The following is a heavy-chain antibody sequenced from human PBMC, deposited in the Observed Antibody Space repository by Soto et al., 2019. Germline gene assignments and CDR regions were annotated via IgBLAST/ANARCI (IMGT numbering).Heavy chain of an antibody. CDR1: GGSISSSSYY. D-gene: IGHD3-10*01. CDR3: ASHYGSGSYYYYYYYGMDV. J-gene: IGHJ6*02. V-gene: IGHV4-39*01. Sequence: PSETLSLNCAVSGGSISSSSYYWGWIRQPPGKGLEWIGSIYYSGSTYYNPSLKSRVTISVDTSKNQFSLKLSSVTAADTAVYYCASHYGSGSYYYYYYYGMDVWGQGTTVTVPS. CDR2: IYYSGST.